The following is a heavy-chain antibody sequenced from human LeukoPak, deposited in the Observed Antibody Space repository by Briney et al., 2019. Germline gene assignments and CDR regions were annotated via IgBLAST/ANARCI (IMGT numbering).Heavy chain of an antibody. Sequence: GGSLRLSCAASGFTFSSYAMSWVRQAPGKGLEWVSAISNSGGSTYYADSVKGRFTISRDNSKNTLYLQMNSLRAEDTAVYYCAARSRSGGIVRATGYWGQGTLVTVSS. CDR1: GFTFSSYA. D-gene: IGHD1-26*01. CDR2: ISNSGGST. CDR3: AARSRSGGIVRATGY. V-gene: IGHV3-23*01. J-gene: IGHJ4*02.